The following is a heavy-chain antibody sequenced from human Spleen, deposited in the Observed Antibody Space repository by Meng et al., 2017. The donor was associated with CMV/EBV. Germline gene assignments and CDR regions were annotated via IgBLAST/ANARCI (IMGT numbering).Heavy chain of an antibody. CDR3: ARPAETQYASSLIHY. D-gene: IGHD3-16*01. J-gene: IGHJ4*02. V-gene: IGHV3-30-3*01. Sequence: ASGFIFRSYAMHWVRQAPGKGLEWVAVISYEGGDKFYAESVKGRFTLSRDNSKNTLSLQMNSLRPDDTAVYYCARPAETQYASSLIHYWGQGTLVTVSS. CDR1: GFIFRSYA. CDR2: ISYEGGDK.